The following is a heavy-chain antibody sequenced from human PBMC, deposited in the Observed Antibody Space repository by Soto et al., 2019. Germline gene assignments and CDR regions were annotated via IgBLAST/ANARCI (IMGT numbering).Heavy chain of an antibody. D-gene: IGHD4-17*01. CDR3: ARSTNDYGDRH. J-gene: IGHJ4*02. CDR1: GYTFTRYD. Sequence: QVQRVQSGAEGKKPGASGKVSSGASGYTFTRYDINGVRQATGQGLEWMGWMNPNSGNTGYAQRFQGRVTMTRNTSISTAYMELSSLRSEDTAVYYCARSTNDYGDRHWGQGTLVTVSS. CDR2: MNPNSGNT. V-gene: IGHV1-8*01.